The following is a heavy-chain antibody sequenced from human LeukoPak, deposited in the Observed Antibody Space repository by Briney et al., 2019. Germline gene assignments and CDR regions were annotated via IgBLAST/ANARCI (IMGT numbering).Heavy chain of an antibody. D-gene: IGHD1-7*01. CDR3: ASYNWNYVAFDI. Sequence: KPSETLSLTCTVSGGSISSYYWSWIRQPAGKGLEWIGRIYTSGSTNYNPSLKSRVTMSVDTSENQFSLKLSSVTAADTAVYYCASYNWNYVAFDIWGQGTMVTVSS. CDR1: GGSISSYY. V-gene: IGHV4-4*07. CDR2: IYTSGST. J-gene: IGHJ3*02.